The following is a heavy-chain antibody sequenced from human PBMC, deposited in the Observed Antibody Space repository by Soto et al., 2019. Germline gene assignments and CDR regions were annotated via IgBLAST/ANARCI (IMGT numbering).Heavy chain of an antibody. CDR1: GFSLTTSGVG. D-gene: IGHD1-26*01. CDR3: AHSMTSGSWAFDY. J-gene: IGHJ4*02. CDR2: IYWDDDK. V-gene: IGHV2-5*02. Sequence: QITLKESGPTLVKPTQTLTLTCTFSGFSLTTSGVGVGWIRQPPGKALEWLAVIYWDDDKRYSPSLKSRVTXTXDXXKNKVVLTMTNMDPVDTATYYCAHSMTSGSWAFDYWGQGTLVTVSS.